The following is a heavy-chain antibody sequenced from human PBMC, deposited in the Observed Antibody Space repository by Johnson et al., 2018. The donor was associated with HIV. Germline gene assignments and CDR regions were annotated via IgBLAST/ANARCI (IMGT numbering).Heavy chain of an antibody. V-gene: IGHV3-7*05. J-gene: IGHJ3*02. CDR1: GFSIRNFW. D-gene: IGHD2-15*01. CDR2: IKEDGSEK. CDR3: ARDELYRMYARTALDI. Sequence: MQLVESGGGLVQPGGSLRLSCAVSGFSIRNFWMTWVRQAPGKGLEWVANIKEDGSEKNYVDSVKGRFTISRDNAKNSLYLQMNSLRAEDTAKYYCARDELYRMYARTALDIWGQGTMVIVSS.